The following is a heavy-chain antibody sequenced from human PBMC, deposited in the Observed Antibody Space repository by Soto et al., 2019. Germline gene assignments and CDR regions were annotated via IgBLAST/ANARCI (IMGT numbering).Heavy chain of an antibody. D-gene: IGHD6-13*01. J-gene: IGHJ4*02. CDR2: INPSGGST. CDR1: GYTFTNYY. CDR3: ATKIKSGIAAAGPYDY. V-gene: IGHV1-46*03. Sequence: ASVKVSCKASGYTFTNYYMHWVRQAPGQGLEWMGIINPSGGSTSYAQKFQGRVTMTRDTSTSTVYMELSSLRSEDTAMYYCATKIKSGIAAAGPYDYWGQGTLVTVSS.